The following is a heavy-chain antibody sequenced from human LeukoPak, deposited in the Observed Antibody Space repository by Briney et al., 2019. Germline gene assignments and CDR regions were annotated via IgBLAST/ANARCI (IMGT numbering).Heavy chain of an antibody. Sequence: GGSLRLSCAASGFTFSSYSMNWVRQAPGKGLEWVSSISSSSSYIYYADSVKGRFTISRDNSKNTLYLQMNSLRAEDTAVYYCAKGERQQPHKFDYWGQGTLVTVSS. D-gene: IGHD6-13*01. J-gene: IGHJ4*02. CDR1: GFTFSSYS. CDR2: ISSSSSYI. V-gene: IGHV3-21*04. CDR3: AKGERQQPHKFDY.